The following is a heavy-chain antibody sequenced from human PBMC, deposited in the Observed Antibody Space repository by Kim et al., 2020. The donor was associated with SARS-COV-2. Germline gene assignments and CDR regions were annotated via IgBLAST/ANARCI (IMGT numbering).Heavy chain of an antibody. CDR2: IYYSGST. V-gene: IGHV4-39*01. Sequence: SETLSLTCTVSGGSISSSSYYWGWIRQPPGKGLEWIGSIYYSGSTYYNPSLKSRVTISVDTSKNQFSLKLSSVTAADTAVYYCARHPPFPTPSIFDYWGQGTLVTVSS. CDR3: ARHPPFPTPSIFDY. J-gene: IGHJ4*02. D-gene: IGHD2-15*01. CDR1: GGSISSSSYY.